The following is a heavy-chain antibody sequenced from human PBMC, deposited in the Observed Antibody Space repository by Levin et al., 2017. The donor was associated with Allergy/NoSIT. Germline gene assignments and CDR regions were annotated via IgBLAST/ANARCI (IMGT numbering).Heavy chain of an antibody. CDR1: GFTFSSYA. V-gene: IGHV3-30-3*01. J-gene: IGHJ4*02. D-gene: IGHD3-22*01. CDR3: ARADSSAYPDY. Sequence: PGGSLRLSCATSGFTFSSYAMHWFRQAPGKGLEWVAVISYEGSTTYYADSVKGRFTISRDSSKNTLYVRMNSLRPEDTAVYYGARADSSAYPDYWGQGTLVTVSS. CDR2: ISYEGSTT.